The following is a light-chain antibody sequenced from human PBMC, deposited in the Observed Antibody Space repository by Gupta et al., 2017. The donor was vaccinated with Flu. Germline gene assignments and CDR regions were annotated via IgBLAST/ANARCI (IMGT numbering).Light chain of an antibody. V-gene: IGKV3-15*01. Sequence: EIVMTQSPATLSVSPGERATLSCRASQRVSTNLAWYQQKPGQAPRPLIYGASTRATGIPARFSGSGAWTEFTLTLSSRQSEDFGVYYCQQEHNRPPSITFGQGTRLEIK. CDR1: QRVSTN. CDR3: QQEHNRPPSIT. J-gene: IGKJ5*01. CDR2: GAS.